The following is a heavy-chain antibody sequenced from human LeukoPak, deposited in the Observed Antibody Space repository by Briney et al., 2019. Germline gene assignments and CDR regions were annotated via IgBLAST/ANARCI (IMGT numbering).Heavy chain of an antibody. J-gene: IGHJ4*02. D-gene: IGHD6-13*01. Sequence: ASVKVSCKASGYTFTSYGISWVRQDPGQGLEWMGWISAYNGNTNYAQKLQGRVTMTTDTSTSTAYMELRSLRSDDTAVYYCARDGVYSSSWANFDCWGQGTLVTVSS. CDR2: ISAYNGNT. V-gene: IGHV1-18*01. CDR1: GYTFTSYG. CDR3: ARDGVYSSSWANFDC.